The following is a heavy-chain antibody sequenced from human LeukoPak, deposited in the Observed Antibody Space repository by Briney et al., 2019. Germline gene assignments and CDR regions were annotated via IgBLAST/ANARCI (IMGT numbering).Heavy chain of an antibody. J-gene: IGHJ3*02. V-gene: IGHV3-23*01. CDR2: ISGSGGST. CDR3: AKSFSSSWTVDAFDI. CDR1: GFTFSSYA. D-gene: IGHD6-13*01. Sequence: GGSLRLSCAASGFTFSSYAMSWVRQAPGKGLEWVSAISGSGGSTYHAGSVKGRFTISRDNSKNTLYLQMNSLRAEDTAVYYCAKSFSSSWTVDAFDIWGQGTMVTVSS.